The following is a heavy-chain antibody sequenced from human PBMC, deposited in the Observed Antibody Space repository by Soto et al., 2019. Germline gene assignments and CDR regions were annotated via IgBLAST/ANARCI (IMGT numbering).Heavy chain of an antibody. V-gene: IGHV4-31*03. Sequence: SETLSLTCTVSGGSISSGGYYWSWIRQHPGKGLEWIGYIYYSGSTYYNPSLKSRVTISVDTSKNQFSLKLSSVTAADTAVYYCASQVVVPAAPNRFDPWGQGTLVTVSS. J-gene: IGHJ5*02. D-gene: IGHD2-2*01. CDR1: GGSISSGGYY. CDR2: IYYSGST. CDR3: ASQVVVPAAPNRFDP.